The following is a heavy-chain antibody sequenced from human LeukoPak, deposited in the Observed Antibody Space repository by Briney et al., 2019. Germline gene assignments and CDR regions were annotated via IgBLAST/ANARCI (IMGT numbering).Heavy chain of an antibody. CDR2: ISWNSGSI. CDR3: AKGRGYYDY. V-gene: IGHV3-9*01. J-gene: IGHJ4*02. Sequence: GGSLRLSCAASGFTFDDYAMHWVRQAPGKGLEWVSGISWNSGSIGYADSVKGRFTISRDNAKNSLYLRMNSLRAEDTALYYCAKGRGYYDYWGQGTLVTVSS. CDR1: GFTFDDYA. D-gene: IGHD3-22*01.